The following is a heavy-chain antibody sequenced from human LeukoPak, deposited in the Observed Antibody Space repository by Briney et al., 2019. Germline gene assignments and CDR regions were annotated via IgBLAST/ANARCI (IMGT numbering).Heavy chain of an antibody. CDR3: GRDPNGDYVGAFEF. V-gene: IGHV3-23*01. CDR2: IGGSGSNP. D-gene: IGHD4-17*01. Sequence: GGSLRLSCVASGFTFGTFAMTWVRQAPGKGLEWVSSIGGSGSNPNYADSVRGRFTTSRDNSKNTLYLQMNRLTAEDTAVYYCGRDPNGDYVGAFEFWGQGTLVSVS. J-gene: IGHJ3*01. CDR1: GFTFGTFA.